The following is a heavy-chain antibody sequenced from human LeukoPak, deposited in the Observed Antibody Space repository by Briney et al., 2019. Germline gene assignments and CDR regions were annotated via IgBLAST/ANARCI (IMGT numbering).Heavy chain of an antibody. D-gene: IGHD5-18*01. CDR2: IRQDGSEK. CDR3: ARTGSYGYP. Sequence: QPGGSLRLSCAASGFTFSSYWMTWVRQAPGKGLEWVASIRQDGSEKNYVDSVKGRFTISRDNAKNSVDLQMSSLRVEDTAVYYCARTGSYGYPWGQGTLVTVSS. CDR1: GFTFSSYW. J-gene: IGHJ5*02. V-gene: IGHV3-7*01.